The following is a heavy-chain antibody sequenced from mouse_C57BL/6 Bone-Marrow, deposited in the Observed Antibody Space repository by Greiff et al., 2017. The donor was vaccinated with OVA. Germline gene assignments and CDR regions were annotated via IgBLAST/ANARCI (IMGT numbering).Heavy chain of an antibody. D-gene: IGHD1-1*01. CDR3: ARCGYGSSYDYAMDY. CDR1: GYTFTSYW. J-gene: IGHJ4*01. CDR2: IDPNSGGT. V-gene: IGHV1-72*01. Sequence: QVQLQQPGAELVKPGASVKLSCKASGYTFTSYWMHWVKQRPGRGLEWIGRIDPNSGGTKYNEKFKSKATLTVDKPSSTAYMPLSSLTSEDSAVYYCARCGYGSSYDYAMDYWGQGTSVTVSS.